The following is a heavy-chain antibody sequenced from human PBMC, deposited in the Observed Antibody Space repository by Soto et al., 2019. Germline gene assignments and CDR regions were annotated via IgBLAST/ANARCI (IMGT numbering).Heavy chain of an antibody. J-gene: IGHJ4*02. CDR2: ISASGGST. CDR3: ARGAVMPDS. D-gene: IGHD3-16*01. Sequence: GGSLRLSCAASGFTFDSFAMTWVRQAPGKGLEWVSAISASGGSTFYADSVKVRFTISRDSSKNTLYLQMNSLRAEDTAVYYCARGAVMPDSWGQGTLVTVSS. V-gene: IGHV3-23*01. CDR1: GFTFDSFA.